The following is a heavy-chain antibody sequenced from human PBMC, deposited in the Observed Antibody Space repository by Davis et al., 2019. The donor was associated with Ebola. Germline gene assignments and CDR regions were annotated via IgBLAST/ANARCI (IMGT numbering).Heavy chain of an antibody. D-gene: IGHD1-26*01. CDR2: LLYRGKT. V-gene: IGHV4-39*01. Sequence: MPSETLSLTCTVSGDSISRSTYYWGSIRQPPGKGLEWIGSLLYRGKTLYNPSLESRVTISLEASNKKFSLKLSSVTASDTAVYYCSRHVVGRVAGGSIDPWGQGILVTVSS. J-gene: IGHJ5*02. CDR1: GDSISRSTYY. CDR3: SRHVVGRVAGGSIDP.